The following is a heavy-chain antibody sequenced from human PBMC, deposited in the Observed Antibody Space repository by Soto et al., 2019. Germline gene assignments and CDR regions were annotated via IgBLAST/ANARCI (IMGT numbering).Heavy chain of an antibody. CDR1: GGSISSYY. D-gene: IGHD3-10*01. V-gene: IGHV4-59*08. CDR2: IYYSGST. Sequence: PSETLSLTCTVSGGSISSYYWSWIRQPPGKGLEWIGYIYYSGSTNYNPSLKSRVTISVDTSKNQFSLKLSSVTAADTAVYYCARRAGNGSGSRLYYYYYMDVWGKGTTVTVSS. CDR3: ARRAGNGSGSRLYYYYYMDV. J-gene: IGHJ6*03.